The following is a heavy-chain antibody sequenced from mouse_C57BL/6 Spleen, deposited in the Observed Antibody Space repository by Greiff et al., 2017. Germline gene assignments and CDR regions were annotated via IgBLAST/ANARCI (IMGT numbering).Heavy chain of an antibody. D-gene: IGHD1-1*01. CDR1: GYTFTSYC. Sequence: QVQLQQSGAELVKPGASVKLSCKASGYTFTSYCMHWVKQRPGRGLEWIGRIDPNSGGTEYNENFKSKATLTVDKPSSTAYMQLSSLTSEDSAVYYGARAWDYSAWFAYWGQGTLVTVSA. J-gene: IGHJ3*01. V-gene: IGHV1-72*01. CDR2: IDPNSGGT. CDR3: ARAWDYSAWFAY.